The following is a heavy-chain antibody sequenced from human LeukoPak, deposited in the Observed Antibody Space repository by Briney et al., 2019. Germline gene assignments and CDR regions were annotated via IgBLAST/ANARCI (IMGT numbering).Heavy chain of an antibody. CDR2: IVPIFGTA. CDR1: GYTFTSYA. D-gene: IGHD2-2*01. CDR3: ARDRAAAAFDY. V-gene: IGHV1-69*13. J-gene: IGHJ4*02. Sequence: SVKVSCKASGYTFTSYAISWVRQAPGQGLEWMGGIVPIFGTANYAQKFQGRVTITADESTSTAYMELSSLRSEDTAVYYCARDRAAAAFDYWGQGTLVTVSS.